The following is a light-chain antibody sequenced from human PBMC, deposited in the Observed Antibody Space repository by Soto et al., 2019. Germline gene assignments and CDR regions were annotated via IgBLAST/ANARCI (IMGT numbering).Light chain of an antibody. CDR2: GAS. V-gene: IGKV1-8*01. Sequence: AIRMTQSPSSFSASTGDRVTITCRASQGISSYLAWYQQKPGKAPKLLIYGASTLQSGVPSRFSGSGSGTEFTLTISSLQPDDFATYYCQQYNSYSGTFGQGTKVDIK. CDR1: QGISSY. J-gene: IGKJ1*01. CDR3: QQYNSYSGT.